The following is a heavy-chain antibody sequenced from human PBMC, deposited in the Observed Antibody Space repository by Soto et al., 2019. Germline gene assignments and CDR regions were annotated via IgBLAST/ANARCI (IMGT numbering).Heavy chain of an antibody. D-gene: IGHD2-2*01. J-gene: IGHJ5*02. V-gene: IGHV3-11*06. CDR3: ARRSAAGNWFDL. Sequence: PGGSLRLSCAASGFTFSDYYMSWIRQAPGKGLEWVSYISTSTGYTNYADSVKGRFTISRDNAKNSLYLQMNSLRAEDTAVYYCARRSAAGNWFDLWGQGTQVTVSS. CDR1: GFTFSDYY. CDR2: ISTSTGYT.